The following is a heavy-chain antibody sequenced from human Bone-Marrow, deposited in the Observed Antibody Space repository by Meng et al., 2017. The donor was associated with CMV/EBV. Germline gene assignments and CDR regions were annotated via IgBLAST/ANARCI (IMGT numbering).Heavy chain of an antibody. CDR2: ISAYNGNT. Sequence: ASVKVSCKASGYTLTSYGISWVRQAPGQGLEWMGWISAYNGNTNYAQKLQGRVTMTTDTSTSTAYMELRSLRSDDTAVYYCARAKWEGATPPTLGYWGQGTLVTVSS. D-gene: IGHD1-26*01. J-gene: IGHJ4*02. V-gene: IGHV1-18*01. CDR1: GYTLTSYG. CDR3: ARAKWEGATPPTLGY.